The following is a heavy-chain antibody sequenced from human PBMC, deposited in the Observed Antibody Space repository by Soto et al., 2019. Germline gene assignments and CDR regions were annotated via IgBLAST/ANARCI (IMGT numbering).Heavy chain of an antibody. CDR1: GFTFSDSA. Sequence: EVQLVESGGALVQPGGSLKLSCAASGFTFSDSAIQWVRQACGKGLEWVGRIRSKANDYATAYAASVKGRFTISRDDSKNTAYLQMNSLKTEDTAVYYCVRHVGETYFDYWGQGTLVTVSS. CDR2: IRSKANDYAT. CDR3: VRHVGETYFDY. V-gene: IGHV3-73*01. D-gene: IGHD2-21*01. J-gene: IGHJ4*02.